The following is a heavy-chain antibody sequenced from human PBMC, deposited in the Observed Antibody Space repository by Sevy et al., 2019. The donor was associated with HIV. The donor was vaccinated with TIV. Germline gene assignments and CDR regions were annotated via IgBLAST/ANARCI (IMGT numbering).Heavy chain of an antibody. CDR3: AREGGDCSSTSCYEGGFDY. J-gene: IGHJ4*02. CDR1: GGSISSGNYY. Sequence: SETLSLTCTVSGGSISSGNYYWSWIRQPAGKGLEWIGRIYTRGGTNYNPSLKSGVTKSVDTSKNQFSLKLSAVTAADTAVYYGAREGGDCSSTSCYEGGFDYWGQGTLVTVSS. D-gene: IGHD2-2*01. CDR2: IYTRGGT. V-gene: IGHV4-61*02.